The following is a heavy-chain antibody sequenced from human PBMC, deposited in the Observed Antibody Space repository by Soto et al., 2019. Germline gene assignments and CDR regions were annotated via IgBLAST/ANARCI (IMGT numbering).Heavy chain of an antibody. V-gene: IGHV2-70*01. CDR3: ARIRVVGVDTPMVTSFDY. CDR2: IDWDDDK. J-gene: IGHJ4*02. CDR1: GFSLSTSGMC. D-gene: IGHD5-18*01. Sequence: SGPTLVNPTQTLTLTCTFSGFSLSTSGMCVSWIRQPPGKALEWLALIDWDDDKYYSTSLRTRLTISKDTSKNQVVLTMTNMDPVDTATYYCARIRVVGVDTPMVTSFDYWGRGTLVTVSS.